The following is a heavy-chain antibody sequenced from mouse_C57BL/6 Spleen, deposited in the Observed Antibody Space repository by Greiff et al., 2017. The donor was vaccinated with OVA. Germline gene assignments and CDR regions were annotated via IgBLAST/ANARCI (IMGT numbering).Heavy chain of an antibody. J-gene: IGHJ2*01. CDR2: IRSKSSNYAT. D-gene: IGHD1-1*01. CDR1: VFTFNTYA. Sequence: EVHLVESGGGLVQPKGSLKLSCAASVFTFNTYAMHWVRQAPGKGLEWVARIRSKSSNYATYYADSVKDRFTISRDDSQSMLYLQMNNLKTEDTAMYYCVREGTTVWVFDYWGQGTTLTVSS. V-gene: IGHV10-3*02. CDR3: VREGTTVWVFDY.